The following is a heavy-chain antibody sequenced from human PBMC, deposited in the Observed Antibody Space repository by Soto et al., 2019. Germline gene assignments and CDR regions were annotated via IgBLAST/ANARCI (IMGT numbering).Heavy chain of an antibody. CDR3: ASGRSDYDSSGYSTGAFDY. D-gene: IGHD3-22*01. V-gene: IGHV3-74*01. CDR2: INSDGSST. Sequence: GGSLRLSCAASGFTFSSYWMHWVRQAPGKGLVWVSRINSDGSSTSYADSVKGRFTISRDNAKNTLYLQMNSLRAEDTAVYYCASGRSDYDSSGYSTGAFDYWGQGTLVTVSS. CDR1: GFTFSSYW. J-gene: IGHJ4*02.